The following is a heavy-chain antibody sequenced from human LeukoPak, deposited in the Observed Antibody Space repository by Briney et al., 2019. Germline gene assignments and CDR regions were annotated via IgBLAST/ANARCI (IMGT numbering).Heavy chain of an antibody. CDR3: ARERGYSYGYLGWFDP. V-gene: IGHV1-18*01. CDR1: GYTFTSYG. Sequence: GSVKVSCKASGYTFTSYGISWVRQAPGQGLEWMGWISAYNGNTNYAQKLQGRVTMTTDTSTSTAYMELRSLRSDDTAVYYCARERGYSYGYLGWFDPWGQGTLVTVSS. CDR2: ISAYNGNT. D-gene: IGHD5-18*01. J-gene: IGHJ5*02.